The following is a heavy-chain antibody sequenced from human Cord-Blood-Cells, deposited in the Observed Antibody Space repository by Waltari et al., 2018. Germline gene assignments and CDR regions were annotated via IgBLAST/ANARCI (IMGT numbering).Heavy chain of an antibody. Sequence: QVQLVQSGAEVKKPGASVQVSCKASGYTFTSYYMHWVRQDPGQGLEWMGIINPSGGSTSYAQKFQVRVTLTRDTSTSTVYMGLSSLRSEDTAVYYCARESGKQGADAFDIWGQGTMVTVSS. V-gene: IGHV1-46*01. CDR3: ARESGKQGADAFDI. CDR1: GYTFTSYY. J-gene: IGHJ3*02. D-gene: IGHD1-1*01. CDR2: INPSGGST.